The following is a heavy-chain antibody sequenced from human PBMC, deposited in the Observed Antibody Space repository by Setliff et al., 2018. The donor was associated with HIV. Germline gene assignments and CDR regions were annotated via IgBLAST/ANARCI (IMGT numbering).Heavy chain of an antibody. CDR3: ARGGSGYYDFWSGSSAFEY. D-gene: IGHD3-3*01. CDR2: IIPMFGTA. CDR1: GGTFSSYA. J-gene: IGHJ4*02. V-gene: IGHV1-69*13. Sequence: SVKVSCKASGGTFSSYAINWVRQAPGQGLEWMGGIIPMFGTAHYAQKFQGRVTITADESTTTAYMELSSLRSEDTAVFYCARGGSGYYDFWSGSSAFEYLGQGPLVPVSS.